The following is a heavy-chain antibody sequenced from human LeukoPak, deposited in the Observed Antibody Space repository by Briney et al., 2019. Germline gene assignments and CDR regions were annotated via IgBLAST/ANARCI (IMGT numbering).Heavy chain of an antibody. CDR2: IYYSGNT. Sequence: SETLSLTCTVSGGSISSSSYYWGWIRQPPGKGLEWIGSIYYSGNTYYNPSLKSRVSISVDTSKNQFSLKLSSVTAADTALYYCARWYYYDSSGDYPYYFDYWGQGTLVTVSS. D-gene: IGHD3-22*01. CDR1: GGSISSSSYY. V-gene: IGHV4-39*07. J-gene: IGHJ4*02. CDR3: ARWYYYDSSGDYPYYFDY.